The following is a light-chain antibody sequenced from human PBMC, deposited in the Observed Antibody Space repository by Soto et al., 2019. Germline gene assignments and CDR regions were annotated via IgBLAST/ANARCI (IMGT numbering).Light chain of an antibody. CDR1: HWIDDW. J-gene: IGKJ1*01. CDR3: LQHNAYPWT. CDR2: AAS. V-gene: IGKV1-5*01. Sequence: DIQMTQSPSTLSASVGDRVTITCRASHWIDDWLAWYQQKPGKAPNLLIYAASTLQSGVPSRFSGSGSGTEFTLTISSLQPEDFASYFCLQHNAYPWTFGQGTKVDIK.